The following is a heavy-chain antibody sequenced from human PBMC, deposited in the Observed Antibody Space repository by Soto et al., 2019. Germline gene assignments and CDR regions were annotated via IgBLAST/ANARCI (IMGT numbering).Heavy chain of an antibody. CDR3: ARDSRVRGVIFPLCDY. Sequence: ASVKVSCKASGYTFTSYGISWVRQAPGQGLEWMGWISAYNGNTNYAQKLQGRVTMTTDTSTSTAYMELRSLRSDDTAVYYCARDSRVRGVIFPLCDYWGQGTLVTVSS. V-gene: IGHV1-18*01. D-gene: IGHD3-10*01. CDR2: ISAYNGNT. CDR1: GYTFTSYG. J-gene: IGHJ4*02.